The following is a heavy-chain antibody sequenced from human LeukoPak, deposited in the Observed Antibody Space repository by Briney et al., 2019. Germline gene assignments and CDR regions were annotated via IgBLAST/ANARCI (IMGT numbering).Heavy chain of an antibody. D-gene: IGHD3-16*01. CDR1: GGSFSGHY. Sequence: PSETLSLTCAVYGGSFSGHYWNWIRQPPGKGLEWIGYIYYSGSTNYNPSLKSRVTISVDTSKNQFSLKLSSVTAADTAVYYCARLGLYYYQGMDVWGQGTTVTVSS. CDR3: ARLGLYYYQGMDV. V-gene: IGHV4-59*08. J-gene: IGHJ6*02. CDR2: IYYSGST.